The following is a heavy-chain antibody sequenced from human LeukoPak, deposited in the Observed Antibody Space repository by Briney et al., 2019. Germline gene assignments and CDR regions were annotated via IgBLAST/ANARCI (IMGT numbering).Heavy chain of an antibody. Sequence: NSGNTGYAQKFQGRVTMTRNTSISTAYMELSSLRSEDTAVYYCARGFYDFWSGYPKYYFDYWGQGTLVTVSS. CDR3: ARGFYDFWSGYPKYYFDY. CDR2: NSGNT. D-gene: IGHD3-3*01. V-gene: IGHV1-8*01. J-gene: IGHJ4*02.